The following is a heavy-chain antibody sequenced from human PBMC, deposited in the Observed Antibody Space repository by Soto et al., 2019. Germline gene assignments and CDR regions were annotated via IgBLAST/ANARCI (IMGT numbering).Heavy chain of an antibody. CDR3: ARGITLPTPLDY. J-gene: IGHJ4*02. CDR2: INAGNGNT. CDR1: GYTFTSYA. Sequence: ASVKVSCKASGYTFTSYAMHWVRPAPGQRLEWMGWINAGNGNTKYSQKFQGRVTTTRDTSASTAYMELSSLRSEDTAVYYCARGITLPTPLDYWGQGTLVTVSS. D-gene: IGHD1-20*01. V-gene: IGHV1-3*01.